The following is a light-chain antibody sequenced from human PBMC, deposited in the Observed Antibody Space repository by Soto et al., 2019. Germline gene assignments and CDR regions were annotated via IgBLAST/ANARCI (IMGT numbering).Light chain of an antibody. J-gene: IGKJ1*01. V-gene: IGKV1-5*01. CDR1: QSISTY. CDR3: QQYNSYSWT. CDR2: AAS. Sequence: DIQRTQSPSSLSGSVGDRVTITCRASQSISTYLNWYQQKAGLAPKLLIYAASSLESGVPSRFSGSGSGTEFTLTSSSLQPDDFATYYCQQYNSYSWTFGQGTKVDIK.